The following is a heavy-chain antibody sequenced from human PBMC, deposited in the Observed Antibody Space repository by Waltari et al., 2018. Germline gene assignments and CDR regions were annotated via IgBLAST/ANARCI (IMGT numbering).Heavy chain of an antibody. CDR3: AGGDSFDY. Sequence: EVHLVESGGGLVQPWGFLRLSCAASAFTFSETDLPWVGQAPGKGLEGVSTMSSCGTYTYYADSVKGRFTISRDNYKNTLYLQMNSLRAEDTAVYYCAGGDSFDYWAREPWSPSPQ. V-gene: IGHV3-23*04. J-gene: IGHJ4*02. CDR1: AFTFSETD. D-gene: IGHD4-17*01. CDR2: MSSCGTYT.